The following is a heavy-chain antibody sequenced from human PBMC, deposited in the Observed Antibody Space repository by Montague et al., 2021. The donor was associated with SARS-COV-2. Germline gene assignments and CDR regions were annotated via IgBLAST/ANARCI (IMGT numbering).Heavy chain of an antibody. CDR2: ISWNSGSI. D-gene: IGHD3-22*01. CDR1: GFTFDDYA. J-gene: IGHJ4*02. Sequence: SLRLSCAASGFTFDDYAMHWVRQAPGKGLEWVSGISWNSGSIGYADSVKGRFTISGDNAKNSLYLQMNSLRAEDTALYYCAKLAAYYYDSSVQDYWGQGTLATVSS. CDR3: AKLAAYYYDSSVQDY. V-gene: IGHV3-9*01.